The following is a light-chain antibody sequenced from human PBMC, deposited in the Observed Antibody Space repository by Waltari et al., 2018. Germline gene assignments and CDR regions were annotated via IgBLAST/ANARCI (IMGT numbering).Light chain of an antibody. CDR1: QDISNY. CDR2: DAS. J-gene: IGKJ2*01. V-gene: IGKV1-33*01. CDR3: QQYENLPYT. Sequence: DIQMTQSPSSLSASVGDRVTITCQATQDISNYLNWHQQKPGKAPTLLIQDASNLETGVPSRFSGSGSGTDFTFTISSLQPEDVATYFCQQYENLPYTFGQGTKLEIK.